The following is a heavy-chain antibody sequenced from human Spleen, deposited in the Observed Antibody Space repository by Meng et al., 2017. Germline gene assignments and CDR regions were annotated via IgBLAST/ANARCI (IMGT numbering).Heavy chain of an antibody. V-gene: IGHV4-61*01. CDR2: IYYSGST. CDR3: AGESAYSRFDY. Sequence: QVQLQESGPGLVRPSETLSLTCTVSGGSVSSGSYYWSWIRQPPGKGLEWIGYIYYSGSTRYNPSLKSRVTISVDTSKNQFSLKLSSVTAADTAVYYCAGESAYSRFDYWGQGTLVTVSS. J-gene: IGHJ4*02. D-gene: IGHD5-18*01. CDR1: GGSVSSGSYY.